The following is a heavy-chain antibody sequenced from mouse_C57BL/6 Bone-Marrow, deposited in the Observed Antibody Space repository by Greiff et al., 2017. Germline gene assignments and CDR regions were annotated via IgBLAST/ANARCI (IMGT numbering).Heavy chain of an antibody. Sequence: VQLVESGPGLVQPSQSLSITCTVSGFSLTSYGVHWVRQSPGKGLEWLGVIWSGGSTDYNAAFISRLSISKDNSKSQVFFKMNSLQADDTAIYYCAATVVEGDYAMDYWGQGTSVTVSS. D-gene: IGHD1-1*01. J-gene: IGHJ4*01. CDR2: IWSGGST. CDR3: AATVVEGDYAMDY. V-gene: IGHV2-2*01. CDR1: GFSLTSYG.